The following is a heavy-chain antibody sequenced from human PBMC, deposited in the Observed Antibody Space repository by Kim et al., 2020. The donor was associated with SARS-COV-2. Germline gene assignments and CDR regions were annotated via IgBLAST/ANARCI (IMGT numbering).Heavy chain of an antibody. D-gene: IGHD3-10*01. CDR2: ISNSGSII. CDR1: GFTFSDCY. J-gene: IGHJ4*02. V-gene: IGHV3-11*01. CDR3: ARVQWGSGSRDY. Sequence: GGSLRLSCAASGFTFSDCYMSWIRQAPGKGLEWVSYISNSGSIIYYADSVKGRFTISRDNAKNSLYLQMNSLRAEDTAVYYCARVQWGSGSRDYWGQGTLVTVSS.